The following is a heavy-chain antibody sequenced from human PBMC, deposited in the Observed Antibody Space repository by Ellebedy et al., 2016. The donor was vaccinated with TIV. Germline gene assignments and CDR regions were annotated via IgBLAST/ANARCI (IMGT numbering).Heavy chain of an antibody. CDR3: AVYDSSGYYPSDFQH. J-gene: IGHJ1*01. Sequence: SVKVSXKASGGTFSSYAISWVRQAPGQGLEWMGGIIPIFGTANYAQKFQGRVTITADESTSTAYMELSSLRSEDTAVYYCAVYDSSGYYPSDFQHWGQGTLVTVSS. CDR2: IIPIFGTA. V-gene: IGHV1-69*13. CDR1: GGTFSSYA. D-gene: IGHD3-22*01.